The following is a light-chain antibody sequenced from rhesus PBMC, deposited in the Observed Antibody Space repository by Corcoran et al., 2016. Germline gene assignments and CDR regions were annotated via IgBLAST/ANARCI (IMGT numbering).Light chain of an antibody. J-gene: IGKJ4*01. CDR1: QDISSY. V-gene: IGKV1-32*02. CDR3: QQGNRYPLT. CDR2: YTD. Sequence: DIQMSQSPSSLSASVGDRVTITCRASQDISSYLNWYQQKPGKAPKLLIFYTDSLPSGVPARFSGTGSGTDFTLTISGLQPDDAATYSCQQGNRYPLTFGGGTQVELK.